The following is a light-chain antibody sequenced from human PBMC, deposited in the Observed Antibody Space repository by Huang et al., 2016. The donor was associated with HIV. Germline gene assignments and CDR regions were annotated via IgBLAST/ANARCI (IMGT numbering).Light chain of an antibody. Sequence: EIVMTQSPATLSVSPGERATLSCRASQSVKSNLAWYQQKPGQAPRLRIYSASTRATGIPAGFSGSGSGTEFTLTISSLQSEDCAVYYCQQYNDWPPWTFGQGTKVEIK. J-gene: IGKJ1*01. CDR1: QSVKSN. V-gene: IGKV3-15*01. CDR3: QQYNDWPPWT. CDR2: SAS.